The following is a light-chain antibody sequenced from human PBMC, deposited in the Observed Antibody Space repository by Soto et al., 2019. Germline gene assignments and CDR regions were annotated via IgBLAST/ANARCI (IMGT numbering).Light chain of an antibody. CDR1: QSVSSN. CDR3: QQYNNWPPLT. J-gene: IGKJ4*01. CDR2: AAS. Sequence: EIVMTQSPATLSVSPGEGATLSCRASQSVSSNLAWYQQKPTQAPRLLIYAASTRATGIPARFRGSGSGTEFTLTITSLQSEDFAVYYCQQYNNWPPLTFGGGNKVEIK. V-gene: IGKV3-15*01.